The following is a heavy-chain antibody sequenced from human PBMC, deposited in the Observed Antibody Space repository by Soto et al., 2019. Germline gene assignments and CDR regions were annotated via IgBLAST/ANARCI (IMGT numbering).Heavy chain of an antibody. CDR3: AKVLSGTYFDDSDY. V-gene: IGHV1-18*01. Sequence: QVQLVQSGAEVKKPGASVMLSCKASGYTFNKHAIMWVRQARGQGLEWMGRISAHNGNTNSAPKFQGRLTMTTDTSTSTAYMELRSLRSDDTAVYYCAKVLSGTYFDDSDYWGQGTLVTVSS. J-gene: IGHJ4*02. CDR2: ISAHNGNT. CDR1: GYTFNKHA. D-gene: IGHD1-26*01.